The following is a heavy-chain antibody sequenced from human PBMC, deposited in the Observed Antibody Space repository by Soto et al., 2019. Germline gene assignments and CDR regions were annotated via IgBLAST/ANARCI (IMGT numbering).Heavy chain of an antibody. D-gene: IGHD1-26*01. V-gene: IGHV3-11*03. J-gene: IGHJ4*02. CDR1: GLTFSDYY. Sequence: GGSLRLSCAASGLTFSDYYMSWIRQAPGKGLEWVSYITSSGSYTKNADYVKGRFTISRDNAKNSLFLQMNGLRAEDTAVYYCAKRGSGSQFDYWGQGTLVTVSS. CDR3: AKRGSGSQFDY. CDR2: ITSSGSYT.